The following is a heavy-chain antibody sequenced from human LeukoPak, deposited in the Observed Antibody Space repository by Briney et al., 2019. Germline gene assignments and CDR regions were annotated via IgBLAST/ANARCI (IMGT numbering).Heavy chain of an antibody. J-gene: IGHJ5*02. CDR2: IYPGDSNT. D-gene: IGHD3-22*01. CDR1: QYSFTNSW. V-gene: IGHV5-51*01. CDR3: ARHQGYCDP. Sequence: GESLKISCKGSQYSFTNSWIGWVRQMPGKGLEWLGMIYPGDSNTRYSPSFQGHVTISADKSISTAYLQWSSLKASDTAIYYCARHQGYCDPWGQGTLVTVSS.